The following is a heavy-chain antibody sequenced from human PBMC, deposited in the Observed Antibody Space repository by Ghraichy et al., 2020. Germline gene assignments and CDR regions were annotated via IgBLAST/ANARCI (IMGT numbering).Heavy chain of an antibody. CDR2: ISYDGSNK. J-gene: IGHJ4*02. Sequence: GGSLRLSCAASGFTFSNYAMLWVRQAPGKGLEWVTIISYDGSNKYYADSVKGRFTIFRDNAKNTLYLQMNSLRAEDTAVYYCASDSPRGTALFTVKLNYWGQGTLVTVPS. V-gene: IGHV3-30-3*01. CDR1: GFTFSNYA. D-gene: IGHD5-18*01. CDR3: ASDSPRGTALFTVKLNY.